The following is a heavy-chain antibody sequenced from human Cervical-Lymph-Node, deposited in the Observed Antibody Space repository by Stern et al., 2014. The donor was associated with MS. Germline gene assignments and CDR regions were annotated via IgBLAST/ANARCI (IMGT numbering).Heavy chain of an antibody. CDR1: GFTFTDYY. CDR2: ISRSGDTI. Sequence: DQLVESGGGLVKPGESLRLSCAASGFTFTDYYMSWVRQAPGKGLVWVSYISRSGDTIYYADSVKGRFTISRDIVKNSLYLQMNSLRAEDAALYYCARGGSAYYYGMDVWGQGTAVTVSS. CDR3: ARGGSAYYYGMDV. V-gene: IGHV3-11*01. J-gene: IGHJ6*02.